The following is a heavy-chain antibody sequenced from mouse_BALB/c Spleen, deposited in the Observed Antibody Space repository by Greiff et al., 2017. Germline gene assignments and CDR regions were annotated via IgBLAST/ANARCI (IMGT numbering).Heavy chain of an antibody. J-gene: IGHJ3*01. CDR3: TRRGDYDGGFAY. CDR2: IRLKSNNYAT. CDR1: GFTFSNYW. Sequence: EVKLMESGGGLVQPGGSMKLSCVASGFTFSNYWMNWVRQSPEKGLEWVAEIRLKSNNYATHYAESVKGRFTISRDDSKSSVYLQMNNLRAEDTGIYYCTRRGDYDGGFAYWGQGTLVTVSA. V-gene: IGHV6-6*02. D-gene: IGHD2-4*01.